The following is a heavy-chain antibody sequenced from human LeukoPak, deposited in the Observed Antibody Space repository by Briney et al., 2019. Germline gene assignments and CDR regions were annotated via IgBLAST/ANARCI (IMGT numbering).Heavy chain of an antibody. D-gene: IGHD6-6*01. CDR2: ISISGENT. CDR1: GFTFSSYA. CDR3: ARLISTSSSRFSDY. J-gene: IGHJ4*02. Sequence: GGSLRLSCSASGFTFSSYAMSWVRQAPGKGLEWVSAISISGENTYYADSVKGRFTISRDTSRNTLYLQMHSLRAEDTAVYYCARLISTSSSRFSDYWGQGTLVTVSS. V-gene: IGHV3-23*01.